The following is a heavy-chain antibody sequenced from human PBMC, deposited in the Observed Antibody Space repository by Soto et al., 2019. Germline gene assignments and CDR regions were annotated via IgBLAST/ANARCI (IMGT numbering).Heavy chain of an antibody. CDR3: VRGGSNYAS. Sequence: EVQLVESGGGLVQPGGSLRLSCTASGFTFSDSWMTWVRQGPGKGLEWVARIKPDESEKKYADSVKGRFSISRDNAKNSMYLQMDSLRGEDTAVYYCVRGGSNYASWGQGTLVTVSS. CDR1: GFTFSDSW. V-gene: IGHV3-7*01. CDR2: IKPDESEK. D-gene: IGHD4-4*01. J-gene: IGHJ5*02.